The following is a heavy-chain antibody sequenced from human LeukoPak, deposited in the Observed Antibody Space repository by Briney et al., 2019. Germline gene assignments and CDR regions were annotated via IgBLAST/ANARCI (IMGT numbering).Heavy chain of an antibody. D-gene: IGHD3-10*01. Sequence: GGSLRLSCAASGFTFSSHAMSWVRQAPGKGLEWVSTISGSGGSTYYADSVKGRFTISRDNSKNTLYLQMNSLSAEDTAVYYCAKAYDSGTYYPDYWGQGTLVTVSS. CDR2: ISGSGGST. V-gene: IGHV3-23*01. CDR1: GFTFSSHA. CDR3: AKAYDSGTYYPDY. J-gene: IGHJ4*02.